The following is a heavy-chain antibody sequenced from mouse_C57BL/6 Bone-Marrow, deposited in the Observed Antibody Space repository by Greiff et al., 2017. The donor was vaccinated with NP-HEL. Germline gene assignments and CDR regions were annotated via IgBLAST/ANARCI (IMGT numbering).Heavy chain of an antibody. CDR3: ARPDYGSDWYFEV. D-gene: IGHD1-1*01. V-gene: IGHV1-81*01. Sequence: QVQLQQSGAELARPGASVKLSCKASGYTFPSYGISWVKQRTGQGLEWIGEIYPRSGNTYYNEKFKGKATLTADKSSSTAYMELRSLTSEDSAVYFDARPDYGSDWYFEVWGTGTTVTVSS. J-gene: IGHJ1*03. CDR1: GYTFPSYG. CDR2: IYPRSGNT.